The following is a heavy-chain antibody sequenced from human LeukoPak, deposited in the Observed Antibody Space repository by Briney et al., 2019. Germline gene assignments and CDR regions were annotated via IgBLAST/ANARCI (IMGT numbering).Heavy chain of an antibody. CDR2: INHSGST. CDR3: ARLRGDYYYDSSGYYAFDY. V-gene: IGHV4-34*01. CDR1: GGSFSGYY. D-gene: IGHD3-22*01. Sequence: SETLSLTCAVYGGSFSGYYWSWTRQPPGKGLEWIGEINHSGSTNYNPSLKSRVTISVDTSKNQFSLKLSSVTAADTAVYYCARLRGDYYYDSSGYYAFDYWGQGTLVTVSS. J-gene: IGHJ4*02.